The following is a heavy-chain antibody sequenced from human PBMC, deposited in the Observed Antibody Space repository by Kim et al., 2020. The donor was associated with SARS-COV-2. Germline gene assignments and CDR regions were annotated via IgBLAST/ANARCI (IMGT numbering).Heavy chain of an antibody. CDR3: ASLRGAYFGVVSGGNWFDP. V-gene: IGHV4-39*01. J-gene: IGHJ5*02. D-gene: IGHD3-3*01. CDR1: GGSISSSSYY. Sequence: SETLSLTCTVSGGSISSSSYYWGWIRQPPGKGLEWIGSIYYSGSTYYNPSLKSRVTISVDTSKNQFSLKLSSVTAADTAVYYCASLRGAYFGVVSGGNWFDPWGQGTLVTVSS. CDR2: IYYSGST.